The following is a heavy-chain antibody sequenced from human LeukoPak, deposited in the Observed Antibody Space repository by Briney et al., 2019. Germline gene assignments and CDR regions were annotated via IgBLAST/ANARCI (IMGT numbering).Heavy chain of an antibody. D-gene: IGHD3-16*02. J-gene: IGHJ6*04. Sequence: GESLKISCKGSGYSFTSYWISWVRQMPGKGLEWMGRIDPSDSYTNYSPSFQGHATISADKSISTAYLQWSSLKASDTAMYYCARLIESTSGYYYYGMDVWGKGTTVTVSS. CDR3: ARLIESTSGYYYYGMDV. V-gene: IGHV5-10-1*01. CDR1: GYSFTSYW. CDR2: IDPSDSYT.